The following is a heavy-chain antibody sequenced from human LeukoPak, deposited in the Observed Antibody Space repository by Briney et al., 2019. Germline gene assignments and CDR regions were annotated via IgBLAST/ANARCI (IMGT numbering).Heavy chain of an antibody. CDR1: GGSISSSSYY. CDR3: ARVADYGGNSGGVDY. CDR2: INYSGNT. V-gene: IGHV4-61*05. D-gene: IGHD4-23*01. Sequence: PSETLSLTCTVSGGSISSSSYYWGWIRQPPGKGLEWIGYINYSGNTKYNPSLESRVTISVDASNNQFSLRLSSVTAADTAVYYCARVADYGGNSGGVDYWGQGALVTVSS. J-gene: IGHJ4*02.